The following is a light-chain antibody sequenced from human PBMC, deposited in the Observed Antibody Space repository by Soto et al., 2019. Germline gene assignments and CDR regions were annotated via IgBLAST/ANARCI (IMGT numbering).Light chain of an antibody. J-gene: IGKJ5*01. CDR3: QHANSFTIT. V-gene: IGKV1-12*01. CDR1: QDISTW. Sequence: DIQMTQSPSSVSASVGDRVTITCRASQDISTWLAWYQQKPGKATKFVIFAASTLQSGVPSRFSGTGSGTDFTLTISSLQPEYFAPYYCQHANSFTITFGQGTRLEIK. CDR2: AAS.